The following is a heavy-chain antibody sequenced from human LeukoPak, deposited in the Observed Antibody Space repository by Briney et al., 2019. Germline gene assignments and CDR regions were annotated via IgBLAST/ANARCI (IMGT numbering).Heavy chain of an antibody. J-gene: IGHJ4*02. V-gene: IGHV4-39*01. CDR2: VYYSGGT. D-gene: IGHD3-16*01. Sequence: TSSETLSLTCSVYDGSIKTIGYYWGWIRQPPGKGLEWIGSVYYSGGTYYNPSLKSRVTISVDTSKNQFYLNVNSVTAADTAVYFCARQLDHYDNIYYFDYWGQGTLVTVSS. CDR3: ARQLDHYDNIYYFDY. CDR1: DGSIKTIGYY.